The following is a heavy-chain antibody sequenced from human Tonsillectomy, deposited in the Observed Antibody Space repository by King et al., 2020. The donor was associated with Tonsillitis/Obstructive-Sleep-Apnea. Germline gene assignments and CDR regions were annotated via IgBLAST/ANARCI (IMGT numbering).Heavy chain of an antibody. J-gene: IGHJ4*02. CDR3: ARVPLRYCSGGSCYAWAFDY. Sequence: QLQESGPGLVKPSETLSLTCTVSGDSISSYYWSWIRQPPGKGLEWIGYIYYSGSTNYNPSLKSRLTISVDTSKNQFSLKLTSVTAADTAVYYCARVPLRYCSGGSCYAWAFDYWGQGTLVTVSS. CDR1: GDSISSYY. D-gene: IGHD2-15*01. V-gene: IGHV4-59*01. CDR2: IYYSGST.